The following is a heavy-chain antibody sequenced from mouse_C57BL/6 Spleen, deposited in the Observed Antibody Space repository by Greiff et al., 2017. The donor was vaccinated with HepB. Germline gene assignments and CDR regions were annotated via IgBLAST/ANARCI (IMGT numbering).Heavy chain of an antibody. D-gene: IGHD1-1*01. V-gene: IGHV1-50*01. Sequence: VQLQQPGAELVKPGASVKLSCKASGYTFTSYWMQWVKQRPGQGLEWIGEIDPSDSYTNYNQKFKGKATLTVDTSSSTAYMQLSSLTSEDSAVYYCARNYGSSTGYFDYWGQGTTLTVSS. J-gene: IGHJ2*01. CDR2: IDPSDSYT. CDR1: GYTFTSYW. CDR3: ARNYGSSTGYFDY.